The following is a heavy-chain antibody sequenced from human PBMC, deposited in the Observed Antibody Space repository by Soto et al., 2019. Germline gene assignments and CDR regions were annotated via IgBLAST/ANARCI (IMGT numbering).Heavy chain of an antibody. CDR3: AKVRRDIVVVPAALAFDY. CDR1: GFTFSSYA. D-gene: IGHD2-2*01. V-gene: IGHV3-23*01. Sequence: GGSLRLSCAASGFTFSSYAMSWVRQAPGKGLEWVSAISGSGGSTYYADSVKGRFTISRDNSKNTLYLQMNSLRAEDTAVYYSAKVRRDIVVVPAALAFDYWGQGTLVTVSS. J-gene: IGHJ4*02. CDR2: ISGSGGST.